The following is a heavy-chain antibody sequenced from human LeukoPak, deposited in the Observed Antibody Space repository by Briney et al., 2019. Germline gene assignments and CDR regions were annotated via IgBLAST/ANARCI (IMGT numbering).Heavy chain of an antibody. D-gene: IGHD5-18*01. V-gene: IGHV1-69*01. CDR1: GGTFSSYA. CDR3: ARVVVDTAAPFDY. Sequence: EASVKVSCKASGGTFSSYAISWVRQAPGQGLEWMGGIIPIFGTANYAQKFQGRVTITADESTSTAYMELSSLRSEDTAVYYCARVVVDTAAPFDYWGQGTLVTVSS. J-gene: IGHJ4*02. CDR2: IIPIFGTA.